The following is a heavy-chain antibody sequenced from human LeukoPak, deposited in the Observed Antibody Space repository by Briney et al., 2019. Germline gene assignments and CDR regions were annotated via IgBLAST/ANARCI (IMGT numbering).Heavy chain of an antibody. D-gene: IGHD6-13*01. V-gene: IGHV4-59*01. CDR1: GGSISSYY. CDR3: ARGRSSSIGYPGIAAAGSLPYYYYGMDV. CDR2: LYYSGST. J-gene: IGHJ6*02. Sequence: SETLSLTCTVSGGSISSYYWSWIRQPPGKGLEGIGYLYYSGSTNYNPSLKSRVTISVDTSKNQFSLKLSSVTAADTAVYYCARGRSSSIGYPGIAAAGSLPYYYYGMDVWGQGTTVTVSS.